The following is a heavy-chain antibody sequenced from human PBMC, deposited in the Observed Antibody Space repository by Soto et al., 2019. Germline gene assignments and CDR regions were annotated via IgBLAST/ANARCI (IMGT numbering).Heavy chain of an antibody. Sequence: SETRSLTGAVYGGSFSGYYWSWIRQPPGKGMAWIGEINHSGSTNYNPSLKSRVTISVDTSKNQFSLWLSSVTAAAPAVSYCPRGPGLLRYFDWLPPHFDYWGQGTLVTVS. J-gene: IGHJ4*02. CDR2: INHSGST. CDR1: GGSFSGYY. V-gene: IGHV4-34*01. CDR3: PRGPGLLRYFDWLPPHFDY. D-gene: IGHD3-9*01.